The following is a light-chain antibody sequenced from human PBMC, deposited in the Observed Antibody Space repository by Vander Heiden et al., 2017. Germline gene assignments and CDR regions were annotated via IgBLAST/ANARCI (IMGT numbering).Light chain of an antibody. V-gene: IGKV1-39*01. CDR2: AAS. CDR3: QQSYSTLLT. CDR1: QSISSY. Sequence: DIQMTQSPSSLSASVGDRVTITCRASQSISSYLNWYQHKPGKAPKLLIYAASSLQSDVPSRFSGSGSGTGFTLTISRLQPEDFATYYCQQSYSTLLTFGGGTKVEIK. J-gene: IGKJ4*01.